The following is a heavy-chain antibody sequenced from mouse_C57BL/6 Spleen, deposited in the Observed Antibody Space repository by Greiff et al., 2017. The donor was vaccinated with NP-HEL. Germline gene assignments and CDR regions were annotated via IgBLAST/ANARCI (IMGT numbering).Heavy chain of an antibody. D-gene: IGHD2-4*01. CDR3: ALYDYDVGGEY. CDR2: INPSSGYT. Sequence: QVQLQQSGAELARPGASVKMSCKASGYTFTSYTMHWVKQRPGQGLEWIGYINPSSGYTKYNQKFKDKATLTADKSSSTAYMQLSSLTSEDSAVYYCALYDYDVGGEYWGQGTTLTVSS. J-gene: IGHJ2*01. CDR1: GYTFTSYT. V-gene: IGHV1-4*01.